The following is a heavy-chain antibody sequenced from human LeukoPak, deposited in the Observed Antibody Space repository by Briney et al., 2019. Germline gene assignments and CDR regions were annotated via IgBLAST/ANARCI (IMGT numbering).Heavy chain of an antibody. J-gene: IGHJ4*02. D-gene: IGHD3-9*01. CDR1: GYTFTSYD. CDR3: ARTRGYYDILTGYLDY. V-gene: IGHV1-8*01. CDR2: MSPKSGNT. Sequence: ASVKVSCKASGYTFTSYDINWVRQATGQGLEWMGWMSPKSGNTGYAQKFQGRVTITADESTSTAYMELSSLRSEDTAVYYCARTRGYYDILTGYLDYWGQGTLVTVSS.